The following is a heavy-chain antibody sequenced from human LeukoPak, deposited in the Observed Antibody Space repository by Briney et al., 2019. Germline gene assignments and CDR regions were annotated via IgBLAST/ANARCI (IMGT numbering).Heavy chain of an antibody. Sequence: PGGSLRLSCAASGLTFSSYWMSWVRQAPGKGLEWVANIKQDGSEKYYVDSVKGRFTISRDNAKNSLYLQMNSLRAEDTAVYYCARGNSVVVPYWGQGTLVTVSS. J-gene: IGHJ4*02. CDR2: IKQDGSEK. CDR1: GLTFSSYW. D-gene: IGHD2-2*01. CDR3: ARGNSVVVPY. V-gene: IGHV3-7*03.